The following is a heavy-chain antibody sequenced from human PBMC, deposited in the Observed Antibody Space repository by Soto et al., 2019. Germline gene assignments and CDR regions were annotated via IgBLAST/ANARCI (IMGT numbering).Heavy chain of an antibody. CDR1: GFSFGSYE. Sequence: QEQLVESGGGVVQPGRSLTLSCAGSGFSFGSYEMHWVRQAPGKGLEWVTFTSYDGSINYYADSVKGRFTMSRDNSKNLLYLQMNSLRTEDTAVYYCVRRSTVPYYAVDVWGQGTTVTVSS. CDR2: TSYDGSIN. V-gene: IGHV3-30*04. D-gene: IGHD4-17*01. CDR3: VRRSTVPYYAVDV. J-gene: IGHJ6*02.